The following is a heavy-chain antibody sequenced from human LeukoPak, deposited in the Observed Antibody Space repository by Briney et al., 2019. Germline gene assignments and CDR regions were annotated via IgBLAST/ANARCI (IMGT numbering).Heavy chain of an antibody. CDR2: INHSGST. J-gene: IGHJ6*03. CDR1: GGSFSGYY. V-gene: IGHV4-34*01. D-gene: IGHD2-2*01. CDR3: ARRAEGEYQLTRGTSYYYYYYMDV. Sequence: KSSETLSLTCAVYGGSFSGYYWSWIRQPPGKGLEWIGEINHSGSTNCNPSLKSRVTISVDTSKNQFSLKLSSVTAADTAVYYCARRAEGEYQLTRGTSYYYYYYMDVWGKGTTVTISS.